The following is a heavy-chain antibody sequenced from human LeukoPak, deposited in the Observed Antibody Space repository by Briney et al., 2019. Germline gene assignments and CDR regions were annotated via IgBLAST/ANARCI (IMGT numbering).Heavy chain of an antibody. J-gene: IGHJ5*02. CDR3: ATAGGDGSRMGFDP. D-gene: IGHD2-15*01. CDR2: ISADGSVT. CDR1: GFTFSRYW. V-gene: IGHV3-74*01. Sequence: GGSLRLSGADSGFTFSRYWMHWVRQTPGKGLVWVSCISADGSVTRYADSVKGRFPISRDNTKSTLYLQMHSLRAEDTAVYYCATAGGDGSRMGFDPWGQGTLVTVSS.